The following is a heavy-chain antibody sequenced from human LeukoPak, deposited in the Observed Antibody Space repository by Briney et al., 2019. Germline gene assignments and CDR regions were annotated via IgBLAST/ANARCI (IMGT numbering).Heavy chain of an antibody. CDR3: ASATGEDWFDP. J-gene: IGHJ5*02. V-gene: IGHV4-59*11. CDR1: GGSISSHY. Sequence: SETLSLTCTVSGGSISSHYWSWIRQPPGKGLEWIGYIYYSGSTNYNPSLKSRVTISVDTSKSQFSLKLSSVTAADTAVYYCASATGEDWFDPWGQGTLVTVSS. CDR2: IYYSGST. D-gene: IGHD4-17*01.